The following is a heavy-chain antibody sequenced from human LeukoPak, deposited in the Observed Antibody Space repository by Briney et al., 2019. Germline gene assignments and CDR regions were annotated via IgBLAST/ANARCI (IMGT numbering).Heavy chain of an antibody. J-gene: IGHJ1*01. CDR3: TTAEYSSSWFPRYFQY. CDR1: GFTFNNAW. CDR2: IKSKTDGGTT. Sequence: GGSLRLSCAASGFTFNNAWMTWVRQAPGKGLEWIGRIKSKTDGGTTDYAAPVKGRFTISRDDSKNTLYLQMDSLKTEDTAVYYCTTAEYSSSWFPRYFQYWGQGTLVTVSS. V-gene: IGHV3-15*01. D-gene: IGHD6-13*01.